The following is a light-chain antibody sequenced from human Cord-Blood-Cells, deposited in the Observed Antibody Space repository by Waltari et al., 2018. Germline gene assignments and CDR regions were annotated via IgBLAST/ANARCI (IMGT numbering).Light chain of an antibody. J-gene: IGKJ2*01. Sequence: EIVLTQSPATLSLSPGETATISCRASQSVSSYLAWYQQKPGQAPRLLIYDASNRATGIPARFSGSGSGTDFTLTISSLEPEDFAVYYCQQRSNWPPYTFGQGTKLEIK. CDR3: QQRSNWPPYT. V-gene: IGKV3-11*01. CDR2: DAS. CDR1: QSVSSY.